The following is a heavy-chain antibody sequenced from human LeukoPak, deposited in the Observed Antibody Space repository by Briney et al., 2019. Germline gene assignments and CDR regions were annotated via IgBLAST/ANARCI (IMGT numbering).Heavy chain of an antibody. CDR2: ISYDGSNK. V-gene: IGHV3-30-3*01. Sequence: GGSLRLSCAASGFTFSNYAMHWVRQAPGKGLEWVAVISYDGSNKYYADSVKGRFTISRDNSKNTLYLQMNSLRVEDTAVYYCAKDIRVYYYYYGMDVWGQGTTVTVSS. CDR3: AKDIRVYYYYYGMDV. J-gene: IGHJ6*02. D-gene: IGHD3-10*01. CDR1: GFTFSNYA.